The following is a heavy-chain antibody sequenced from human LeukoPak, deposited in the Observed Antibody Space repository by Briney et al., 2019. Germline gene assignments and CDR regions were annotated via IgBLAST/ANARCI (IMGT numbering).Heavy chain of an antibody. Sequence: GGSLRLSCEASGFTFSSYWMSWVRQAPGKGLEWVAVIWDDGGTKYYSDSVKGRFTISRDNSKSTLYLEMNSLRVEDTAVYYCAREGLTGSTNWFDSWGQGTLATVSS. CDR2: IWDDGGTK. CDR1: GFTFSSYW. D-gene: IGHD1-7*01. V-gene: IGHV3-33*08. CDR3: AREGLTGSTNWFDS. J-gene: IGHJ5*01.